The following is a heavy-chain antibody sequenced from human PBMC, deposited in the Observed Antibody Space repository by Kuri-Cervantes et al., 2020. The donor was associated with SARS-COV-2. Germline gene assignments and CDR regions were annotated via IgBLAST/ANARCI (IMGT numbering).Heavy chain of an antibody. CDR1: GFTFSSYA. D-gene: IGHD3-3*01. Sequence: GGSLRLSCAASGFTFSSYAMSWVRQAPGKGLEWVAFIRYDGSNKYYADSVKGRFTISRDNSKNTLYLQMNSLRAEDTAVYYCAIGRYYDFWSGYYTDAFDIWGQGTRGTVSS. CDR2: IRYDGSNK. V-gene: IGHV3-30*02. CDR3: AIGRYYDFWSGYYTDAFDI. J-gene: IGHJ3*02.